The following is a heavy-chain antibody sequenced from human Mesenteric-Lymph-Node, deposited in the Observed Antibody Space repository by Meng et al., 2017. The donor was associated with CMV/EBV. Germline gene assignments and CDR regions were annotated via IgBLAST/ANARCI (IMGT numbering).Heavy chain of an antibody. Sequence: GESLKISCAASGFTLSSYWMHWVRQAPGKGLEWVAVIWYDGSNKSYADSVKGRFTISRDNSKNTLYLQMNSLRAEDTAVYYCAKDEFGGYCTNGVCSGRYYYYYGMDVWGQGTTVTVSS. CDR1: GFTLSSYW. D-gene: IGHD2-8*01. J-gene: IGHJ6*02. V-gene: IGHV3-33*06. CDR3: AKDEFGGYCTNGVCSGRYYYYYGMDV. CDR2: IWYDGSNK.